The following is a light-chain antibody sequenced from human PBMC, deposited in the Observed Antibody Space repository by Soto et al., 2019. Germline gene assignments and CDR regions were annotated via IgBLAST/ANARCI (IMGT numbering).Light chain of an antibody. Sequence: QSVLTQPPSASGTPGQRVTISCSGSSSNIGSNYVYWYQQVPGTAPKLLIYMNNQRPSGVPDRFSGSMSGTSASLAISGLRSEDEADYYCAAWDDSLSGVVFGGGTKLTVL. J-gene: IGLJ2*01. CDR2: MNN. CDR1: SSNIGSNY. CDR3: AAWDDSLSGVV. V-gene: IGLV1-47*01.